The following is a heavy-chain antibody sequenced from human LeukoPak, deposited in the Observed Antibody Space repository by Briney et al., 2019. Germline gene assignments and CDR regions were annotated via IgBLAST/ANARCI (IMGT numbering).Heavy chain of an antibody. D-gene: IGHD3-22*01. V-gene: IGHV3-9*02. CDR2: ISWNSGSI. J-gene: IGHJ3*02. CDR1: GFTSDDYA. Sequence: PGRSLRLSCAASGFTSDDYAMHWVRQAPGKGLEWVSGISWNSGSIGYADSVKGRFTISRDNAKNSLYLQMNSLRAEDTALYYCAKSTGPIVVVTSDAFDIWGQGTMVTVSS. CDR3: AKSTGPIVVVTSDAFDI.